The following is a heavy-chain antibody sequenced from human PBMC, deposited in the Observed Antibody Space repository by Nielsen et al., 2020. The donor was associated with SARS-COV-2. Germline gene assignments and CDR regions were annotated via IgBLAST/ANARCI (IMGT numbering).Heavy chain of an antibody. Sequence: GESLKISCAASGFTFSSYSMNWVRQAPGKGLEWVSYISSSSSTIYYADSVKGRFTISRDNAKNSLYLQMNSLRDEDTAVYYCAREDLPYPLYSSGWYHARAYYYGMDVWGQGTTVTVSS. CDR1: GFTFSSYS. CDR2: ISSSSSTI. V-gene: IGHV3-48*02. CDR3: AREDLPYPLYSSGWYHARAYYYGMDV. J-gene: IGHJ6*02. D-gene: IGHD6-19*01.